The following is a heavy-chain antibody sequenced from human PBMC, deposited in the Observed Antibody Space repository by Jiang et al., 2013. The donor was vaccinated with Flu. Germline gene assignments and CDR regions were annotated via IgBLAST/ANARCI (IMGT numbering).Heavy chain of an antibody. D-gene: IGHD6-19*01. CDR3: ARRDSSGGTLGPFDY. J-gene: IGHJ4*02. Sequence: GSGLVKPSETLSLTCTVSGGSISSYYWSWIRQPPGKGLEWIGYIYYSGSTNYNPSLKSRVTISVDTSKNQFSLKLSSVTAADTAVYYCARRDSSGGTLGPFDYWGQGTLVTVSS. CDR1: GGSISSYY. CDR2: IYYSGST. V-gene: IGHV4-59*01.